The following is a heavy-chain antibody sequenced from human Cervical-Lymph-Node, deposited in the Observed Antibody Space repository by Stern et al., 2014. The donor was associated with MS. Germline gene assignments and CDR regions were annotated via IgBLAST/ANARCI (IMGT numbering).Heavy chain of an antibody. CDR3: ARVTTKSDY. D-gene: IGHD1-1*01. V-gene: IGHV3-53*01. CDR2: IYSDGNA. Sequence: EVQLVESGGSLIQPGGSLRLSCAASGFNVSNNYMTWVRQAPGQGLEWVSVIYSDGNAYYADSVRGRFTMSRDNSNNTLYLHMNSLRAEDTAAYYCARVTTKSDYWGQGTLVTVSS. CDR1: GFNVSNNY. J-gene: IGHJ4*02.